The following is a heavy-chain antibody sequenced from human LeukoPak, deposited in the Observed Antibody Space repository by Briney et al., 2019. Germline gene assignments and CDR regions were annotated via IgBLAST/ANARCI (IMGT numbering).Heavy chain of an antibody. Sequence: PGGSLRLSCAASEFTFSTYGMHWVRQAPGKGLEWVAVISYDGSYKFYADSVKGRVTISRDNSKSTLYLQMNSLRAEDTAVYYCAKDRYSGLNTIDYWGQGILVTVSS. J-gene: IGHJ4*02. CDR1: EFTFSTYG. CDR2: ISYDGSYK. D-gene: IGHD6-13*01. V-gene: IGHV3-30*18. CDR3: AKDRYSGLNTIDY.